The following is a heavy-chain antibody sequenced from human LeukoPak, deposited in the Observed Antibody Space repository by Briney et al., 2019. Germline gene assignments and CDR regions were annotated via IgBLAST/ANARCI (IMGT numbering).Heavy chain of an antibody. CDR1: GYTFTSYY. CDR3: ARVWDSVGVTEALDT. Sequence: ASVKVSCKASGYTFTSYYMHWVRQAPGQGLEWMGIINPSGGSTSYAQKFQGRVTMTRDTSTSTVYMELSSLRSEDTAVYYCARVWDSVGVTEALDTWGQGTMVTVSS. CDR2: INPSGGST. V-gene: IGHV1-46*01. J-gene: IGHJ3*02. D-gene: IGHD1-26*01.